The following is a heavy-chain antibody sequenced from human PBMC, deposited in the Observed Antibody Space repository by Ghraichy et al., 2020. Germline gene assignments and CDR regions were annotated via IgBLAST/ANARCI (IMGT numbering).Heavy chain of an antibody. D-gene: IGHD5-18*01. CDR2: IYYSGST. CDR3: ARPEGYSYGYGPVGWFDP. Sequence: SQTLSLTCTVSGGSISSSSYYWGWIRQPPGKGLEWIGSIYYSGSTYYNPSLKSRVTISVDTSKNQFSLKLSSVTAADTAVYYCARPEGYSYGYGPVGWFDPWGQGTLVTVSS. V-gene: IGHV4-39*01. CDR1: GGSISSSSYY. J-gene: IGHJ5*02.